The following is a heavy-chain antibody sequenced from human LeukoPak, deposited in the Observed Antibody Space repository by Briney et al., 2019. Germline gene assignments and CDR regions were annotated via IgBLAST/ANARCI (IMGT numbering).Heavy chain of an antibody. J-gene: IGHJ5*01. CDR2: IFYNGRT. D-gene: IGHD2-21*01. V-gene: IGHV4-39*07. CDR1: GDSIGRSTYY. CDR3: ARQVAVVEPTDPNWFDS. Sequence: SETLSLTCNVSGDSIGRSTYYWGWVRQTPEKGLEWIGSIFYNGRTYYTPSLQSRVITSLDTSKNQFSLRLTSVTAADTAVYYCARQVAVVEPTDPNWFDSWGQGTLVTVSS.